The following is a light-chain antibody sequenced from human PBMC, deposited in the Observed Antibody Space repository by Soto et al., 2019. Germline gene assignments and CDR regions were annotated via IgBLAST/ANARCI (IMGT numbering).Light chain of an antibody. V-gene: IGKV4-1*01. CDR1: QSVLYSSSNRNY. Sequence: DIVMTQSPDSLAVSLGERATINCKSSQSVLYSSSNRNYLAWYQQKPGQPPKLLIYWASTRESGVPDRFSGRGSGTDFTLTISSLQADDVAVYYCQQYYSRPPWTFGQGIKVEIK. J-gene: IGKJ1*01. CDR2: WAS. CDR3: QQYYSRPPWT.